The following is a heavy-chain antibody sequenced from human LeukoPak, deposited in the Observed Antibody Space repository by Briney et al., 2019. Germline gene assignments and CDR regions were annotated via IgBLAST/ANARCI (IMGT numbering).Heavy chain of an antibody. J-gene: IGHJ6*03. CDR3: ATGRTRTPYSSSWYRYYYYMDV. CDR1: GYTLTELS. D-gene: IGHD6-13*01. V-gene: IGHV1-24*01. Sequence: ASVKVSCKVSGYTLTELSMHWVRQAPGKGLEWMGGFDPEDGETIYAQKFKGRVTMTEDTSTDTAYMELSSLRSEDTAVYYCATGRTRTPYSSSWYRYYYYMDVWGKGTTVTVSS. CDR2: FDPEDGET.